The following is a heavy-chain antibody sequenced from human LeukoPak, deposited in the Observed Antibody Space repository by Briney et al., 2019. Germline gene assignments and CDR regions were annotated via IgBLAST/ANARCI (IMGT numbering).Heavy chain of an antibody. D-gene: IGHD1/OR15-1a*01. Sequence: GGSLRLSCAASRFTFDESGMSWVRQVPEKGLEWVSTTGYADPVKGRFTISRDNAKNSLYLWCGSGMNNPGWTYYCYYMDVWGEGTTVTMSS. CDR1: RFTFDESG. J-gene: IGHJ6*03. CDR2: TT. CDR3: YYMDV. V-gene: IGHV3-20*01.